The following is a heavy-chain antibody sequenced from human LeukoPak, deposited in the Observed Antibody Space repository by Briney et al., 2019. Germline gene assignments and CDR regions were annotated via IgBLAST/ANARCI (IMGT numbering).Heavy chain of an antibody. CDR1: GFTFSHYS. Sequence: GGSLRLSCSASGFTFSHYSIDWVRQAPGKGLERVASITSSSSHIYYADSVKGRFTISRDNAKNSLYLQMNSLRAEDTAVYYCARNHYYDNPLDVWGQGTTVTVSS. CDR2: ITSSSSHI. D-gene: IGHD3-22*01. J-gene: IGHJ6*02. V-gene: IGHV3-21*04. CDR3: ARNHYYDNPLDV.